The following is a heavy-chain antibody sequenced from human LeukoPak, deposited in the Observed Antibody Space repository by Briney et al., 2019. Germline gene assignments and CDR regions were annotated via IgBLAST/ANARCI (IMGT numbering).Heavy chain of an antibody. D-gene: IGHD5-24*01. CDR1: GFSVSVNY. V-gene: IGHV3-53*01. Sequence: PGGSLRLSCVVSGFSVSVNYISWVRQAPGKGLEWVSIIYSGGNTYYADSVKGRFTISRDNSQNTVYLLLTSLRAEDTAVYYCARDGRGYSLDYWGLGILVTVSS. CDR2: IYSGGNT. J-gene: IGHJ4*02. CDR3: ARDGRGYSLDY.